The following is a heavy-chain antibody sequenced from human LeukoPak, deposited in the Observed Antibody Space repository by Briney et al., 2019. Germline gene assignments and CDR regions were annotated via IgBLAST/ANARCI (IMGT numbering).Heavy chain of an antibody. V-gene: IGHV3-7*01. J-gene: IGHJ6*02. CDR1: GFTFKDYW. D-gene: IGHD1-1*01. Sequence: PGGSLRLSCAASGFTFKDYWMSWVRQAPGKGPEWVANINKEGNEEHFVDSVKGRFTVSRDNAKNSLFLQMNSLRVEDTAVYYCATYDNWVAGDAWGQGTTVSVSS. CDR3: ATYDNWVAGDA. CDR2: INKEGNEE.